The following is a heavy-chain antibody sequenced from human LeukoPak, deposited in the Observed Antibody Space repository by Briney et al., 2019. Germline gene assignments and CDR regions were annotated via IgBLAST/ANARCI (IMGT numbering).Heavy chain of an antibody. Sequence: GGSLRLSCAASGFTFSDYYMSWIRQAPGKGLEWVSYISSSGSTIYYADSVKGRFTISRDNAKNSPYLQMNSLRAEDTAVYYCARGYCSGGSCYWYAFDIWGQGTMVTVSS. V-gene: IGHV3-11*04. D-gene: IGHD2-15*01. CDR3: ARGYCSGGSCYWYAFDI. J-gene: IGHJ3*02. CDR1: GFTFSDYY. CDR2: ISSSGSTI.